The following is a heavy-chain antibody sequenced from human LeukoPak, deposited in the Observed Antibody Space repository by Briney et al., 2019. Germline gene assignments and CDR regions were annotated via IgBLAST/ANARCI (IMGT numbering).Heavy chain of an antibody. CDR2: ISAYNGNT. CDR3: ARRLEERAWRGRSQNWFDP. Sequence: ASVKVSCKASGYTFTSYGISWVRQAPGQGLEWMGWISAYNGNTNYAQKLQGRVTMTTDTSTSTAYMELRSLRSDDTAVYYCARRLEERAWRGRSQNWFDPWGQGTLITVSS. CDR1: GYTFTSYG. D-gene: IGHD3-3*01. J-gene: IGHJ5*02. V-gene: IGHV1-18*01.